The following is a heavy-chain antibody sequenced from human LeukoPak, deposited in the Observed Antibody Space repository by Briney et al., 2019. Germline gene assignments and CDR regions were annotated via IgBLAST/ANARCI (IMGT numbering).Heavy chain of an antibody. Sequence: GGSLRLSCAASGFTFSSYSMNWVRQAPGKGLEWVSYISSSSSTIYYADSVKGRFTISRDNAKNSLYLQMNSLRAEDTAVYYCAKSNGSGSYYYFDYWGQGTLVTVSS. D-gene: IGHD3-10*01. CDR1: GFTFSSYS. CDR3: AKSNGSGSYYYFDY. V-gene: IGHV3-48*01. CDR2: ISSSSSTI. J-gene: IGHJ4*02.